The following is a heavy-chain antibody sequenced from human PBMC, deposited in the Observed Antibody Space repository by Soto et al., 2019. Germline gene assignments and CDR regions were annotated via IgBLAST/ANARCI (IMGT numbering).Heavy chain of an antibody. V-gene: IGHV3-33*01. CDR3: APELDNWFDP. D-gene: IGHD3-10*01. CDR2: IWYDGSNK. Sequence: QVQLVESGGGVVQPGRSLRLSCAASGFTFSSYGMHWVRQAPGKGLEWVAGIWYDGSNKYYADSVKGRFTISRDNSKNTLYLQMNSLRAEDTAVYYCAPELDNWFDPWGQGTLVTVSS. J-gene: IGHJ5*02. CDR1: GFTFSSYG.